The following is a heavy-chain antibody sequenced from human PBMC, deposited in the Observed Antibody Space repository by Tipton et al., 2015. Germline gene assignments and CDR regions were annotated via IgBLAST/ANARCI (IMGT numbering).Heavy chain of an antibody. J-gene: IGHJ4*02. V-gene: IGHV3-30*18. CDR1: GFSFRSYG. D-gene: IGHD1-26*01. CDR3: AKAGLGMGATDFDD. Sequence: QVQLVQSGGGVVQPGRSLRLSCAASGFSFRSYGMHWVRQAPGKGLEWVAVISYDGSNKYYADSVKGRFTISRDNSKNTLYLQMNSLRAEDTAVYYCAKAGLGMGATDFDDWGQGTLVTVSS. CDR2: ISYDGSNK.